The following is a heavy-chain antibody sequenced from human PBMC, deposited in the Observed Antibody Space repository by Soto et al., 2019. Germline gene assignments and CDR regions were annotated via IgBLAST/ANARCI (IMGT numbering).Heavy chain of an antibody. CDR1: GGSISSGDYY. CDR3: AIYGGNSGYFDS. D-gene: IGHD4-17*01. V-gene: IGHV4-30-4*01. CDR2: IYYSGST. Sequence: QVQLQESGPGLVKPSQTLSLTCTVSGGSISSGDYYWSWIRQPPGKGLEWIGYIYYSGSTYYNPYRQSRFXXXVXXTKTQFSLKLSSVAAADTAVYCCAIYGGNSGYFDSWGQGTLVTVSS. J-gene: IGHJ4*02.